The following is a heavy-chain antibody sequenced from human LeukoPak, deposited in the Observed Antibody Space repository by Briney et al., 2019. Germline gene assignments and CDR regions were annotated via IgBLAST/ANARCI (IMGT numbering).Heavy chain of an antibody. CDR1: GGSVSRGGYY. D-gene: IGHD2-21*01. CDR2: TSYSEGT. CDR3: ATADCESFYFDS. J-gene: IGHJ4*02. Sequence: SETLSLTCTVSGGSVSRGGYYWNWIRQHPGKGLEWIGFTSYSEGTYYNPSLMSRITISVDRSQNQFSLKMRDVTAADTAVYFCATADCESFYFDSWGQGALVAVSS. V-gene: IGHV4-31*03.